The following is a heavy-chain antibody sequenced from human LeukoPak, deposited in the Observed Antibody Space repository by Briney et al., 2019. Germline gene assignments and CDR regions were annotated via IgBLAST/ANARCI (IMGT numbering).Heavy chain of an antibody. D-gene: IGHD6-6*01. J-gene: IGHJ4*02. Sequence: SETLSLTCAVYGGSFSGYYWSWIRQPPGKGREWIGEINHSGSTNYNPSLKSRVTISVDTSKNQFSLKLSSVTAADTAVYYCARGKSIWGQGTLVTVSS. CDR1: GGSFSGYY. CDR3: ARGKSI. V-gene: IGHV4-34*01. CDR2: INHSGST.